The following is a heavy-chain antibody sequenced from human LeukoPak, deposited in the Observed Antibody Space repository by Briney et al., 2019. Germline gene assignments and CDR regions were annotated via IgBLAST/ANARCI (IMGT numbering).Heavy chain of an antibody. V-gene: IGHV3-30*18. CDR2: ISYDGSNK. CDR3: AKARDIVPVRYKLGLGNFDY. CDR1: CCFFSSYG. Sequence: SPLRSSGAACCFFSSYGGHCGRRDPRDRREWGAAISYDGSNKYYADSVKGRFTISRDNSKNTLYLQMNSLRAEDTAVYYCAKARDIVPVRYKLGLGNFDYWGQGTLVTVSS. J-gene: IGHJ4*02. D-gene: IGHD2-2*01.